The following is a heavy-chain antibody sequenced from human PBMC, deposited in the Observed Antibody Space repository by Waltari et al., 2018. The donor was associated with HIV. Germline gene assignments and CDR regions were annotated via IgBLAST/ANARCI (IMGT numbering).Heavy chain of an antibody. Sequence: EMQLVESGGGLVQPGESLRLSCAASGFSVGTKYMSWVRQAPGKGLEWVSLIYSGGSTFYAHSVNRRFTISRDNSKNTLYLQMDSLRVEDTAVYYCATTPDYDYGDFWGYWGQGTLVTVSS. D-gene: IGHD3-16*01. V-gene: IGHV3-66*01. CDR2: IYSGGST. CDR3: ATTPDYDYGDFWGY. CDR1: GFSVGTKY. J-gene: IGHJ4*02.